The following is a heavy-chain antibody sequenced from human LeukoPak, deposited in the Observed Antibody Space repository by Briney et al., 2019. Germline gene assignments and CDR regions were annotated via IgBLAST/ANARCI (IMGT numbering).Heavy chain of an antibody. CDR3: ASPGGNWNYQTSDY. V-gene: IGHV1-18*01. CDR1: GYTFTSYG. CDR2: ISAYNGNT. D-gene: IGHD1-7*01. J-gene: IGHJ4*02. Sequence: ASVKVSCKASGYTFTSYGISWVRQAPGQGLEWMGWISAYNGNTNYAQKLQGRVTMTTDTSTSTAYMELRSLRSDDTAVYYCASPGGNWNYQTSDYWGQGTLVTVSS.